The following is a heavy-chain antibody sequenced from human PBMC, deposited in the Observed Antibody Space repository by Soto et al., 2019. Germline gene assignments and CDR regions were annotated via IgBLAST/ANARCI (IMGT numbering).Heavy chain of an antibody. Sequence: GGSLRLSCVASGFTFSNYAMGWVRQASGKGLQWISTISDNGVTTYYADSVKGRFTVSRDNSKNTVYLQMNSLRTDDAAVYYCARANTYGYIFDYWGQGTLVTVSS. CDR2: ISDNGVTT. CDR3: ARANTYGYIFDY. J-gene: IGHJ4*02. D-gene: IGHD5-18*01. V-gene: IGHV3-23*01. CDR1: GFTFSNYA.